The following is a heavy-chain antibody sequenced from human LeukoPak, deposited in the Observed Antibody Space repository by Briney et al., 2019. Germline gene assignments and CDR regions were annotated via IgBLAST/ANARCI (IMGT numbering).Heavy chain of an antibody. CDR3: AKCWTSDGVCLNFDH. CDR2: ISGSGDNT. D-gene: IGHD2-8*01. J-gene: IGHJ4*02. Sequence: GGSLRLSCEASGLSFRSYGMSWVRQAPGKGLEWLSGISGSGDNTYYTDSVKGRCTISRDNSKNTLYLQMNSLRVEDTAVYYCAKCWTSDGVCLNFDHWGQGALVTVSS. V-gene: IGHV3-23*01. CDR1: GLSFRSYG.